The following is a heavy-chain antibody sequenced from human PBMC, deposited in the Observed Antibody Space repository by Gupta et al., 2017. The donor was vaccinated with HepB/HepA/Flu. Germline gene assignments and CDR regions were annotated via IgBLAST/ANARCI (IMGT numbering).Heavy chain of an antibody. V-gene: IGHV4-34*01. CDR3: ARCCITGLGSGYYYDWWPFRGHYFDY. D-gene: IGHD3-22*01. CDR2: INHSGST. J-gene: IGHJ4*02. CDR1: GGSFSGYY. Sequence: QVQLQQWGAGLLKPSETLSLTCAVYGGSFSGYYWSWIRQPPGKGLEWIGEINHSGSTNYNPSLKSRVTISVDTSKNQFSLKLSSVTAADTAVYYCARCCITGLGSGYYYDWWPFRGHYFDYWGQGTLVTVSS.